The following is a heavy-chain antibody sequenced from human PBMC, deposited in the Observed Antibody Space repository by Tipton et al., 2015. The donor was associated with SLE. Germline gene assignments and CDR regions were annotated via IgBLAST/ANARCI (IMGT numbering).Heavy chain of an antibody. V-gene: IGHV3-74*01. J-gene: IGHJ6*02. CDR2: LSTDGRVT. D-gene: IGHD6-19*01. Sequence: SLRLSCAASGFTFHNYWMHWVRQAPGKGLVWVSRLSTDGRVTTYADSVKGRLTISRDNAKNTLYLQMRSLRVEDTGIYYCARAPTISVAGTTDPFGMDVWGPGTRVTVSS. CDR1: GFTFHNYW. CDR3: ARAPTISVAGTTDPFGMDV.